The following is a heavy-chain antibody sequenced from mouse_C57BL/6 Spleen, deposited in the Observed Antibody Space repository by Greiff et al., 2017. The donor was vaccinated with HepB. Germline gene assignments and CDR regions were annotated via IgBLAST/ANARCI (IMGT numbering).Heavy chain of an antibody. D-gene: IGHD3-2*02. Sequence: EVKLMESGGGLVKPGGSLKLSCAASGFTFSDYGMHWVRQAPEKGLEWVAYISSGSSTIYYADTVKGRFTISRDNAKNTLFLQMTSLRSEDTAMYYCAVRNSSGYGYYAMDYWGQGTSVTVSS. V-gene: IGHV5-17*01. CDR1: GFTFSDYG. CDR2: ISSGSSTI. CDR3: AVRNSSGYGYYAMDY. J-gene: IGHJ4*01.